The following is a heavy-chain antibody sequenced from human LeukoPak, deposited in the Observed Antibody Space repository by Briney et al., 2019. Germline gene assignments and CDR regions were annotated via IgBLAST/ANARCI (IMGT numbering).Heavy chain of an antibody. CDR1: GYTFTSYG. J-gene: IGHJ6*02. Sequence: GASVKVSCKASGYTFTSYGISWVRQAPGQGLEWMGWISAYNGNTNYAQKLQGRVTMTTDTSTSTAYMELRSLRSDDTAVYYCARDLEVRGVSLDYGMDVWGQGTTVTVSS. CDR2: ISAYNGNT. CDR3: ARDLEVRGVSLDYGMDV. D-gene: IGHD3-10*01. V-gene: IGHV1-18*01.